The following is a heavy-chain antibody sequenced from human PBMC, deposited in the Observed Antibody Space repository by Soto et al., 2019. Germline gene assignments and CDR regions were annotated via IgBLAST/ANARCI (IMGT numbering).Heavy chain of an antibody. CDR1: GGTFSSYA. CDR3: ARGLERTDYYYYDGMDV. Sequence: QVQLVQSGAEVKKPGTSVKVSCKASGGTFSSYAISWVRQAPGQGLEWMGGIIPIFGTANYAQKFQGRGTILADESTRTAYMELSSLRSEDTAVYYCARGLERTDYYYYDGMDVWGQGTTVTVSS. V-gene: IGHV1-69*12. CDR2: IIPIFGTA. J-gene: IGHJ6*02. D-gene: IGHD1-1*01.